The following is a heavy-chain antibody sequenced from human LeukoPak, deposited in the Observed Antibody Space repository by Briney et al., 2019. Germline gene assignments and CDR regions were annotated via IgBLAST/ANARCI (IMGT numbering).Heavy chain of an antibody. J-gene: IGHJ5*02. V-gene: IGHV4-34*01. Sequence: SETLSLTCAVYGGSFSGYYWSWIRQPPGKGLGWLGEINHSGSTTYNPSLTTGVTISVDTFKNQFSMKLSSVPAADTAVYYCARGRSPLGYCSSTSCRKNWFDPWGQGTLVTVSS. CDR3: ARGRSPLGYCSSTSCRKNWFDP. D-gene: IGHD2-2*01. CDR2: INHSGST. CDR1: GGSFSGYY.